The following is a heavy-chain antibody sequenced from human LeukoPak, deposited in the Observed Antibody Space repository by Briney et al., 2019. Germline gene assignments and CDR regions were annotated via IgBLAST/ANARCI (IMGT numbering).Heavy chain of an antibody. Sequence: PGRSLRLSCAASGFTFSSYGMHWARQAPGKGLEWVAVIWYDGSNKYYADSVKGRFTISRDNSKNTLYLQMNSLRAEDTAVYYCARGSRFGIVVVVAAGGMDVWGQGTTVTVSS. V-gene: IGHV3-33*01. CDR1: GFTFSSYG. CDR2: IWYDGSNK. J-gene: IGHJ6*02. D-gene: IGHD2-15*01. CDR3: ARGSRFGIVVVVAAGGMDV.